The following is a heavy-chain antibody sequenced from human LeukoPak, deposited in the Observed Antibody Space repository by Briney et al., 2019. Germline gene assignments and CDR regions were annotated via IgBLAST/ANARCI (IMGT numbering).Heavy chain of an antibody. CDR2: IYHSGST. J-gene: IGHJ4*02. Sequence: SETLSLTCAVSGGSISSDGYSWSWIRQPPGKGLEWIGYIYHSGSTYYNPSLKSRVTISVDRSKNQFSLKLSSVTAADTAVYYCAREFGGVFDYWGQGTLVTVSS. CDR3: AREFGGVFDY. V-gene: IGHV4-30-2*01. CDR1: GGSISSDGYS. D-gene: IGHD3-16*01.